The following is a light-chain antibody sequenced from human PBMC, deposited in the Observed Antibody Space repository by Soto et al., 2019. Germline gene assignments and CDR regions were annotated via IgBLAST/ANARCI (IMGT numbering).Light chain of an antibody. CDR3: SSYSVSTAYL. V-gene: IGLV2-14*01. J-gene: IGLJ1*01. CDR2: EVS. CDR1: SSDVGGYDY. Sequence: QSVLTQPASVSGSPGQSITISCTGTSSDVGGYDYVSWYQLHPGKAPQLMVFEVSNRPSGVSYRFSGSKSGNTASLTISGLQTDDEADYFCSSYSVSTAYLFGTGTKLTVL.